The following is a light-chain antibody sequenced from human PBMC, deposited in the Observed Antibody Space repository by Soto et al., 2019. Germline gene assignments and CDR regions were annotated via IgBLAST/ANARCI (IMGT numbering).Light chain of an antibody. CDR1: SSDVGGYNY. CDR2: EVS. CDR3: SSYTSGSTPYV. J-gene: IGLJ1*01. Sequence: QSALTQPASVSGSPGQSITISCTGTSSDVGGYNYVSWYQQHPGKAPKLMIYEVSNRPSGVSNRFSGSKSDNTASLTISGLQAEDEADYYCSSYTSGSTPYVFGTGTKVTVL. V-gene: IGLV2-14*01.